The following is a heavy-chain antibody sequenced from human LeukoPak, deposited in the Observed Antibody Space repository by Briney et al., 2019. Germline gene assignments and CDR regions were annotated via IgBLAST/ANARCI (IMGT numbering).Heavy chain of an antibody. CDR3: ARDGAADNFDY. CDR2: ISSSGSTI. V-gene: IGHV3-48*03. Sequence: GGSLRLSCAASGFTFSSYEMNWVRQAPGKGLEWVSYISSSGSTIYYADSVKGRFTISRDNAKNSLYLQMNSLRAEDTAVYYCARDGAADNFDYWGQGTLVNVSS. J-gene: IGHJ4*02. CDR1: GFTFSSYE. D-gene: IGHD6-25*01.